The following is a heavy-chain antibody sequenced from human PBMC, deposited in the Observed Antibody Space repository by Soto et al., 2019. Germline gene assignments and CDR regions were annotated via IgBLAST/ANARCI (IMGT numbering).Heavy chain of an antibody. CDR2: IIPIFGTA. CDR1: GGTFSSYA. D-gene: IGHD2-21*02. Sequence: GASVKVSCKASGGTFSSYAISWVRQAPGQGLEWMGGIIPIFGTANYAQKFQGRVTITADESTSTAYMELSSLRSEDTAVYYCARRRGYCGGDYAKPHYYYYYGMDVWGQGTTVTVSS. V-gene: IGHV1-69*13. J-gene: IGHJ6*02. CDR3: ARRRGYCGGDYAKPHYYYYYGMDV.